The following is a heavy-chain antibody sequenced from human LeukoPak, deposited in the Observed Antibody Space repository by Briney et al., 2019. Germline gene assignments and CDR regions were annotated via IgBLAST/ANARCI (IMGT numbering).Heavy chain of an antibody. CDR1: RFTFSSYS. Sequence: HPGGSLRLSCAASRFTFSSYSMNWVRQAPGKGLEWVSYISSSGSTIYYADSVKGRFTISRDNAKNSLCLQMHSLRDEDTAVYYCACGPTSSDYFDYWGQGTLVTVSS. J-gene: IGHJ4*02. CDR3: ACGPTSSDYFDY. CDR2: ISSSGSTI. D-gene: IGHD2-2*01. V-gene: IGHV3-48*02.